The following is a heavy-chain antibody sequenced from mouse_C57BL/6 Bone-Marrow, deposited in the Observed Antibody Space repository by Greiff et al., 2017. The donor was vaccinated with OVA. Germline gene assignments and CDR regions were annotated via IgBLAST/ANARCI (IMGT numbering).Heavy chain of an antibody. Sequence: VQGVESGPGLVQPSQSLSITCTVSGFSLTSYGVHWVRQSPGKGLEWLGVIWRGGSTNYNAAFMSRLSITKDNSKSQVFFKMNSLQADDTAISYGAKIGITTRDWYFDVWGTGTTVTVSS. CDR3: AKIGITTRDWYFDV. CDR1: GFSLTSYG. CDR2: IWRGGST. V-gene: IGHV2-5*01. J-gene: IGHJ1*03. D-gene: IGHD1-1*01.